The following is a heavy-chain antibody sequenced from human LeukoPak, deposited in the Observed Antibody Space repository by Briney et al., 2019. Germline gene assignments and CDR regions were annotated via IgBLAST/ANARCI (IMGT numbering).Heavy chain of an antibody. J-gene: IGHJ1*01. CDR1: GFTFKTYA. V-gene: IGHV3-23*01. Sequence: GGSLRLSCASSGFTFKTYAMTWVLQAPGKGLQLVSTVSSSGGSPYYADSVKGRFNISRDNSKNKLYLQMRSLRVEDTAAYYCAKRYCSSTSCEYFQYWGQGTLVNVSS. CDR2: VSSSGGSP. CDR3: AKRYCSSTSCEYFQY. D-gene: IGHD2-2*01.